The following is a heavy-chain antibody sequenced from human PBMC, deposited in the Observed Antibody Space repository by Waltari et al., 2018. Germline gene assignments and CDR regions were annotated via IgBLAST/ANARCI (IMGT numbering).Heavy chain of an antibody. CDR2: NNHSGST. D-gene: IGHD6-19*01. Sequence: VQLQQWGAGLLKPSETLSLTCAVYGGSFSGYYWRWIRQPAGKGLEWIGENNHSGSTNYNPSLKSRVTISVDTSKNQFSLKLSSVTAADTAVYYCARGKFLVRGWLDYWGQGTLVTVSS. CDR3: ARGKFLVRGWLDY. V-gene: IGHV4-34*01. J-gene: IGHJ4*02. CDR1: GGSFSGYY.